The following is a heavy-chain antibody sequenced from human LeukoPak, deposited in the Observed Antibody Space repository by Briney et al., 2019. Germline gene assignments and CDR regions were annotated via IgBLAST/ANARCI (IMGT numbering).Heavy chain of an antibody. V-gene: IGHV3-74*01. D-gene: IGHD1-26*01. CDR2: INNDGSIT. CDR1: GFTYTSYW. Sequence: PGGSLRLSCVASGFTYTSYWMHWVRQAPGKGLVWVSRINNDGSITSYADSVKGRFTISRDNAKNTLYLQMNSLRAEDTAVYYCARASYSGNLGGYWGQGTLVTVSS. J-gene: IGHJ4*02. CDR3: ARASYSGNLGGY.